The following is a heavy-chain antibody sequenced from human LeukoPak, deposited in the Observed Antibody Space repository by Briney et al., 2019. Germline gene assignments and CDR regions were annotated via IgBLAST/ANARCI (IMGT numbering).Heavy chain of an antibody. J-gene: IGHJ6*02. CDR3: ARELRVGATLFNYYYGMDV. Sequence: GGSLRLSCAASGFTVSSNYMSWVRQAPGKGLEWVSVIYSGGSTYYADSVKGRFTISRDNSKNTLYLQMNSLRAEDTAVYYCARELRVGATLFNYYYGMDVWGQGTTVTVSS. V-gene: IGHV3-66*02. CDR2: IYSGGST. D-gene: IGHD1-26*01. CDR1: GFTVSSNY.